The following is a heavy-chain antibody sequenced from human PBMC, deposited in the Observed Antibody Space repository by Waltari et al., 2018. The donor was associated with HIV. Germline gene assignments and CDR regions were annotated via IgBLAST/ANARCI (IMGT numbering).Heavy chain of an antibody. CDR2: ISGSGGST. J-gene: IGHJ6*02. V-gene: IGHV3-23*01. CDR3: AKLAPISVGQWLRLPPGGGYYYGMDV. Sequence: EVQLLESGGGLVQPGGSLRLSCAASGFTFSSYAMRWVRQAPGKGLGWVSAISGSGGSTYYADSVKGRFTISRDNSKNTLYLQMNSLRAEDTAVYYCAKLAPISVGQWLRLPPGGGYYYGMDVWGQGTTVTVSS. D-gene: IGHD5-12*01. CDR1: GFTFSSYA.